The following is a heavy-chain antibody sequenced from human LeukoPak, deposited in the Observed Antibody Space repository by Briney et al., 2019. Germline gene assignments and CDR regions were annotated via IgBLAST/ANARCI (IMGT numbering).Heavy chain of an antibody. V-gene: IGHV1-2*02. CDR1: GYTLTELS. CDR3: ATNYCSSTSCQDIVATILSWGNGNWFDP. D-gene: IGHD2-2*01. J-gene: IGHJ5*02. Sequence: ASVKVSCKVSGYTLTELSMHWVRQAPGQGLEWMGWINPNSGGTNYAQKFQGRVTMTRDTSINTAYMELSRLRSDDTAVYYCATNYCSSTSCQDIVATILSWGNGNWFDPWGQGTLVTVSS. CDR2: INPNSGGT.